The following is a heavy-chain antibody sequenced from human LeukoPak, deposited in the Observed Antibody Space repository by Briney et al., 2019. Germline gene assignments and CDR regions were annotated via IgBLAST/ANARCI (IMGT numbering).Heavy chain of an antibody. CDR3: ARGGDTVTYLDY. D-gene: IGHD4-17*01. CDR1: GGTFISYA. J-gene: IGHJ4*02. CDR2: IIPIFGTA. V-gene: IGHV1-69*13. Sequence: SVKVSCKASGGTFISYAISWVRQAPGRGLEWMGGIIPIFGTANYAQKFQGRVTITADESTSTAYMELSSLRSEDTAVYYCARGGDTVTYLDYWGQGTLVTVSS.